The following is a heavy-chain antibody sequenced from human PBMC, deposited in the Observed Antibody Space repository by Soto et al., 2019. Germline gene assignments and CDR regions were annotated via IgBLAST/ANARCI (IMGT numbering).Heavy chain of an antibody. V-gene: IGHV3-74*01. J-gene: IGHJ6*02. D-gene: IGHD1-7*01. CDR3: ARRLELPLGASLYYYGMDV. CDR2: IDDDGSST. CDR1: GFDFSTHW. Sequence: LRLSCAASGFDFSTHWMHWVRQAPGKGLEWVSRIDDDGSSTRYADSVKGRFTISRDNAKNIVYLEMTSLRTEDTAVYFCARRLELPLGASLYYYGMDVWGQGTTVTVSS.